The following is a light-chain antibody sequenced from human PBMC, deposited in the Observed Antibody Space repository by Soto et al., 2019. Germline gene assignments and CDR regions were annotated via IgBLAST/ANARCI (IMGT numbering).Light chain of an antibody. CDR2: EGS. CDR1: SSDVGSYNL. Sequence: QSVLTQPASVSGSPGQSITISCTGTSSDVGSYNLVSWYQQHPGKAPKLMIYEGSKRPSGVSNRFSGSKSGNTASLTISGLQAEDEADYYCCSYAGSVVFGGGTTVTVL. CDR3: CSYAGSVV. V-gene: IGLV2-23*01. J-gene: IGLJ2*01.